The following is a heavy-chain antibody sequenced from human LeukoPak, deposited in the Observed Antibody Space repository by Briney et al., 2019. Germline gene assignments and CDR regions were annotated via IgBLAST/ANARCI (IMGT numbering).Heavy chain of an antibody. CDR1: GDSVSSNSAA. Sequence: SQTLSLTFAISGDSVSSNSAAWNWIRQSPSRGLEWLGRTYYRSKGYNDYAVSVKSRIPITPDTSKNQFSLQLNSVTPEDTAVYYCAREKRSSSIAARPYYFDYWGQGTLVTVSS. D-gene: IGHD6-6*01. V-gene: IGHV6-1*01. CDR2: TYYRSKGYN. CDR3: AREKRSSSIAARPYYFDY. J-gene: IGHJ4*02.